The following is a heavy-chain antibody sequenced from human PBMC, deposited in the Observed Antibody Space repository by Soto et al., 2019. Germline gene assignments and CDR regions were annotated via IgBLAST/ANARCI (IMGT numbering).Heavy chain of an antibody. CDR2: ITGDGAGT. V-gene: IGHV3-74*01. CDR3: AKAPWTTVTTFWGDFDM. Sequence: GGSLRLSCAASGFTFSDSLMPWVRQAPGKGLVWASPITGDGAGTYSADSVKGRFTISRDNATDTLYLQMNSLRAEDTAIYYCAKAPWTTVTTFWGDFDMWGQGVMVTVSS. CDR1: GFTFSDSL. J-gene: IGHJ3*02. D-gene: IGHD4-17*01.